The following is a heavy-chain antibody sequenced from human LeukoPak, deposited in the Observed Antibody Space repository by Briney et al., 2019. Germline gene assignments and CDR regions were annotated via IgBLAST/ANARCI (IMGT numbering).Heavy chain of an antibody. V-gene: IGHV3-30*04. CDR3: ASVPYVANPLFYYGMDV. Sequence: PGRSLRLSCAASGFTFSSYAMHWVRQAPGKGLEWVAVISYDGSNKYYADSVKGRFTISRDNSKNTLYLQMNSLRAEDTAVYYCASVPYVANPLFYYGMDVWGQGTTVTVSS. CDR2: ISYDGSNK. D-gene: IGHD5-12*01. CDR1: GFTFSSYA. J-gene: IGHJ6*02.